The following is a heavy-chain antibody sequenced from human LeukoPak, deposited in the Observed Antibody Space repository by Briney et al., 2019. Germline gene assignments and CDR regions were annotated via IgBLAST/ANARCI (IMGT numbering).Heavy chain of an antibody. Sequence: SETLSLTCTVSGVSLRIYYWTWIRQTPGKGLEWIGNLYHSGAADYNPSLKTRVTTSVDTSKDQFSLSLRSSTAADTAVYFCARLGKTYYMDVWGTGTTVTVSS. V-gene: IGHV4-59*08. CDR2: LYHSGAA. CDR3: ARLGKTYYMDV. CDR1: GVSLRIYY. J-gene: IGHJ6*03. D-gene: IGHD1/OR15-1a*01.